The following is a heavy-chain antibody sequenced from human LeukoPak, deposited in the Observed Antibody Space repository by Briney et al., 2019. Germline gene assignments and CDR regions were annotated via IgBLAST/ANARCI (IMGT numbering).Heavy chain of an antibody. D-gene: IGHD2-2*01. Sequence: PGGSLRLSCAASGFTFSSYWMHWVRQAPGKGLVWVSRINTDGSSTSYADSVKGRFTISRDNAKNTLYLQMNSLRAEDTAVYYCARSKQYLDAFDIWGQGTMVTVSS. CDR1: GFTFSSYW. CDR2: INTDGSST. CDR3: ARSKQYLDAFDI. V-gene: IGHV3-74*01. J-gene: IGHJ3*02.